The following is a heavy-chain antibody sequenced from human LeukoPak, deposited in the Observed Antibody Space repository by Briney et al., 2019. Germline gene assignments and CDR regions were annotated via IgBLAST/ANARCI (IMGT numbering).Heavy chain of an antibody. J-gene: IGHJ4*02. Sequence: ASVKVSCKVSGYTLTELSMHWVRQAPGKGLEWMGGFDPEDGETIYAQKLQGRVTMTTDTSTSTAYMELRSLRSDDTAVYYCVSRKPDYWGQGTLVTVSS. CDR3: VSRKPDY. CDR1: GYTLTELS. V-gene: IGHV1-24*01. CDR2: FDPEDGET.